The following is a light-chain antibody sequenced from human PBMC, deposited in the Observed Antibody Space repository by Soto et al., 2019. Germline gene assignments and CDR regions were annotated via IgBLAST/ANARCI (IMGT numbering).Light chain of an antibody. J-gene: IGLJ1*01. Sequence: QSVLTQPASVSGSPGQSITISCTGTSGDVGGYKHVSWYQHHPGKAPKLMIYEVSNRPSGVSNRFSGSKSGYTASLTISGLQAEDEADYYCNSQRSSGTRVFGTGTKLTVL. CDR3: NSQRSSGTRV. CDR2: EVS. V-gene: IGLV2-14*01. CDR1: SGDVGGYKH.